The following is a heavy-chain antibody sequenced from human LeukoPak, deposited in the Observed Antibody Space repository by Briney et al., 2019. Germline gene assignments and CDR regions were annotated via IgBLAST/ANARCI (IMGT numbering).Heavy chain of an antibody. D-gene: IGHD1-26*01. CDR1: GFTFSTEA. CDR3: AKDRVPDARWEVDY. Sequence: GGSLRLSCEVSGFTFSTEAMNWIRQAPGKGLEWVSGIYANGETFYSDSVKGRFTISRDNSKNALFLHMNGLRAEDTAVYYCAKDRVPDARWEVDYWGLGTPVTVSS. J-gene: IGHJ4*02. V-gene: IGHV3-23*01. CDR2: IYANGET.